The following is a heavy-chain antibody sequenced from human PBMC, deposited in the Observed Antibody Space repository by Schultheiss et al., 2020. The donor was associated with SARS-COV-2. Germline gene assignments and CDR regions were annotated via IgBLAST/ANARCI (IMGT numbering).Heavy chain of an antibody. D-gene: IGHD2-2*01. Sequence: SVKVSCKASGYTFTGYYMHWVRQAPGQGLEWMGGIIPIFGTANYAQKFQGRVTITADESTSTAYMELSSLRSEDTAVYYCATVPRIVVVPAGGWFDPWGQGTLVTVSS. CDR1: GYTFTGYY. CDR3: ATVPRIVVVPAGGWFDP. CDR2: IIPIFGTA. J-gene: IGHJ5*02. V-gene: IGHV1-69*13.